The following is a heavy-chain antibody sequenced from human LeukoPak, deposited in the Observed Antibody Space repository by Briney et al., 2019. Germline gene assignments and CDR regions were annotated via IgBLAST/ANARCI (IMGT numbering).Heavy chain of an antibody. V-gene: IGHV3-21*01. J-gene: IGHJ4*02. D-gene: IGHD3-10*01. Sequence: GGSLRPSCAASGFTFSSYSMNWVRQAPGKGLEWVSSISSSSSYIYYADSVKGRFTISRDNAKNSLYLQMNSLRAEDTAVYYCARDTYGSGSYSGYWGQGTLVTVSS. CDR1: GFTFSSYS. CDR2: ISSSSSYI. CDR3: ARDTYGSGSYSGY.